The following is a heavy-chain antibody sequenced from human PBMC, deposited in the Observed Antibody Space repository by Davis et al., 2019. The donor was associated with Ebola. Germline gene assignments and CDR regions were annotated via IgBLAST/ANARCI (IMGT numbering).Heavy chain of an antibody. J-gene: IGHJ5*02. CDR1: GFTYSTYA. CDR2: ISGSGGST. D-gene: IGHD3-10*02. V-gene: IGHV3-23*01. CDR3: ACSGSYRDWFDP. Sequence: GESLKISCGASGFTYSTYAMSWVRQAPGKGLEWVSAISGSGGSTYYADSVKGRFTISRDNSKNTLYLQMNSLRAEDTAVYYCACSGSYRDWFDPWGQGTLVTVSS.